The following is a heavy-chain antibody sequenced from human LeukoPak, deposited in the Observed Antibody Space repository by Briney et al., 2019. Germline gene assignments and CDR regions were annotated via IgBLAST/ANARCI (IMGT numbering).Heavy chain of an antibody. D-gene: IGHD2-21*01. CDR3: VRDHLWSFDI. J-gene: IGHJ3*02. CDR2: ITSSGTTI. CDR1: GFTFSSYS. V-gene: IGHV3-48*04. Sequence: GGSLRLSCAASGFTFSSYSMNWVRQAPGRGPEWVSYITSSGTTIYYADSVKGRFTISRDDAKNSLYLQMNSLRAEDTAVYYCVRDHLWSFDIWGQGTVVTVSS.